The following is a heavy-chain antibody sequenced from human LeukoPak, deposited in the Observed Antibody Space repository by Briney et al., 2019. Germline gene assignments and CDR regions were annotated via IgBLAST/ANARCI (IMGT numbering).Heavy chain of an antibody. Sequence: PGGSLRLSCAASGFTFSDYYMSWFRQAPGKGLEWVSYIGYSGTSTNYADSVKGRFTISRDNAKDSLYLQMNSLRAEDTAVYYCASGVNYFDYWGQGTLVTVSS. D-gene: IGHD3-3*01. V-gene: IGHV3-11*06. J-gene: IGHJ4*02. CDR3: ASGVNYFDY. CDR2: IGYSGTST. CDR1: GFTFSDYY.